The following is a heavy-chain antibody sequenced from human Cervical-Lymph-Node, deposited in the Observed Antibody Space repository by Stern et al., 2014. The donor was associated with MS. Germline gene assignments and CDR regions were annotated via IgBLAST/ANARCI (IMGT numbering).Heavy chain of an antibody. CDR2: IIPTLRTA. CDR3: AEEGYSYGARWFDP. Sequence: VQLVESGAEVKKPGSSVKVSCMASGGTFSSYGISWVRQAHGQGLDWMGRIIPTLRTANDAQKFQGRVTITADASAGTAYMELSSLRSEDTAVYYCAEEGYSYGARWFDPWGQGTLVIVSS. V-gene: IGHV1-69*01. D-gene: IGHD5-18*01. CDR1: GGTFSSYG. J-gene: IGHJ5*02.